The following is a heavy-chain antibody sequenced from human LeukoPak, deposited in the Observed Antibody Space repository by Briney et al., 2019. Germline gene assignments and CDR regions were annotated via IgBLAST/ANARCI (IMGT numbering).Heavy chain of an antibody. Sequence: GGSLRLSCAASGFTFSYCGMHWVRQTPGKGLEWVAVISYDGSNKNCADSVRGRFTISRDNSKNTLFLQMNSLRPEDTAVYYCAKDWYYYDSSGYYKSRFKYYFDYWGQGTLVTVSS. V-gene: IGHV3-30*18. CDR2: ISYDGSNK. CDR1: GFTFSYCG. D-gene: IGHD3-22*01. CDR3: AKDWYYYDSSGYYKSRFKYYFDY. J-gene: IGHJ4*02.